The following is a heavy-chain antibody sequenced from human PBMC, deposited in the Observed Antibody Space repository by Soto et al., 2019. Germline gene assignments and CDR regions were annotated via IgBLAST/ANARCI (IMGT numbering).Heavy chain of an antibody. CDR3: AFGEESRYYYYGMDV. Sequence: PGGSLRLSCAASGVTFSGSAMHWVRQASGKGLEWVGRIRSKANSYATAYAASVKGRFTISRDNSKNTLYLQMNSLKAEDTAVYYCAFGEESRYYYYGMDVWGQGTTVTVSS. J-gene: IGHJ6*02. D-gene: IGHD3-10*01. CDR2: IRSKANSYAT. V-gene: IGHV3-73*01. CDR1: GVTFSGSA.